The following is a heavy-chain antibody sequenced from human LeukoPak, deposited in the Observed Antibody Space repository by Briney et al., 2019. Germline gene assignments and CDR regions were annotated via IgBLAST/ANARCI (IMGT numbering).Heavy chain of an antibody. D-gene: IGHD3-3*01. CDR2: ISSSRSYI. Sequence: GGSLRLSCAASGFTFSSYSMNWVRQAPGKGLEWVSSISSSRSYIYYADSVKGRFTISRDNAKNSRYLQKNSPRADATAVDYCSRRGPFDFWGCPRGFDYWGQGTLVTVSS. CDR1: GFTFSSYS. V-gene: IGHV3-21*01. J-gene: IGHJ4*02. CDR3: SRRGPFDFWGCPRGFDY.